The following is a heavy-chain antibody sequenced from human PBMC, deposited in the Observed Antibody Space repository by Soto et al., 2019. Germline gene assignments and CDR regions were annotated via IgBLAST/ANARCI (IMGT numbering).Heavy chain of an antibody. V-gene: IGHV4-39*01. Sequence: SETLSLTCTVSGGSVSSSSYCWGWIRQPPGKGLEWIGSIYHSGSTFHNPSLKSRVTISVDMSKNQFSLKLSSVTAADTAVYYCARHVCSAGSCYFDYWGQGTLVTVSS. CDR2: IYHSGST. D-gene: IGHD2-15*01. CDR3: ARHVCSAGSCYFDY. CDR1: GGSVSSSSYC. J-gene: IGHJ4*02.